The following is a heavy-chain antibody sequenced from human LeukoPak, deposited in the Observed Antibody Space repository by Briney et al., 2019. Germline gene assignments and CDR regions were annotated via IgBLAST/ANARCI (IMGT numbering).Heavy chain of an antibody. CDR3: AGGDTGFQAY. V-gene: IGHV4-4*08. CDR2: IENSGRI. J-gene: IGHJ4*02. D-gene: IGHD1-14*01. CDR1: GGSISSYY. Sequence: AETLSLTCTVSGGSISSYYWSWIRQPPGKGLELIGYIENSGRIKYKPSLQSRVTISLDAPKNQFSLRLGSVSPSDTAVYYCAGGDTGFQAYWGQGTLVTVSS.